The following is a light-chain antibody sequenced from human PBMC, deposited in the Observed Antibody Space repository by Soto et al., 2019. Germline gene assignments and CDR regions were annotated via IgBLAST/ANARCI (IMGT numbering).Light chain of an antibody. Sequence: QPVLTQSPSASASLGASVKLTRTLSSGYSSYAIAWHQQQPEKGPRYLMKLNSDGSHSKGDGIPDRFSGSSSGAERYLTISSLQSEDEADYYCQTWGTGIAVFGGGTQLTVL. V-gene: IGLV4-69*01. CDR3: QTWGTGIAV. CDR1: SGYSSYA. J-gene: IGLJ7*01. CDR2: LNSDGSH.